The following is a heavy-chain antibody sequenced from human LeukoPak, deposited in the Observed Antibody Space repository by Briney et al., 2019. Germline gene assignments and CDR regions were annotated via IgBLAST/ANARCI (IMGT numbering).Heavy chain of an antibody. V-gene: IGHV3-23*01. J-gene: IGHJ4*02. D-gene: IGHD3-22*01. CDR3: AKDLYDSSGSRYDY. CDR2: MSAGGSST. CDR1: GFTFSNYA. Sequence: AGGSLRLPCAASGFTFSNYAMSWVRQAPGKGLEWVSAMSAGGSSTWYADSVKGRLTISRDNSKNTLFLQMNSLRAEDTAVYYCAKDLYDSSGSRYDYWGQGTLVTVSS.